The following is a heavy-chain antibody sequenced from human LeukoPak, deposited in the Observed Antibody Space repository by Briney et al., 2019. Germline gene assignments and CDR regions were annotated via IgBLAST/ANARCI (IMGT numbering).Heavy chain of an antibody. CDR1: GGTFSSYA. V-gene: IGHV1-69*04. CDR3: ARGGMTTVVTAPEWDWFDP. J-gene: IGHJ5*02. CDR2: IIPILGIA. D-gene: IGHD4-23*01. Sequence: SVKVSCKASGGTFSSYAISWVRQAPGQGLEWMGRIIPILGIANYAQKFQGRVTITADKSTSTAYMELSSLRSEDTAVYYCARGGMTTVVTAPEWDWFDPWGQGTLVTVSS.